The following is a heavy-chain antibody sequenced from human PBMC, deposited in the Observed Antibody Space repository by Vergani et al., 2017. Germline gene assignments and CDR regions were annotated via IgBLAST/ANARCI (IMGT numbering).Heavy chain of an antibody. V-gene: IGHV4-30-4*08. J-gene: IGHJ4*02. CDR3: ARVPSTVLTPEPIDY. D-gene: IGHD4-23*01. Sequence: QVQMQESGPGLVKPSQTLSLTCTVSGGSISSGDYYWSWTRQPPGKGLEWIGYIYYSGSTYYNPSLKSRVTISVDTSKNQFSLTLSSVTAADTAVYYCARVPSTVLTPEPIDYWGQGTLVTVSS. CDR1: GGSISSGDYY. CDR2: IYYSGST.